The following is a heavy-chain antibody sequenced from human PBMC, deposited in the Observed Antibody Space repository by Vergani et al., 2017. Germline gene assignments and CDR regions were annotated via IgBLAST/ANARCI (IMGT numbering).Heavy chain of an antibody. D-gene: IGHD2-2*01. CDR1: GGSISSGSYY. V-gene: IGHV4-61*02. Sequence: QVQLQESGPGLVKPSQTLSLTCTVSGGSISSGSYYWSWIRQPAGKGLEWIGRIYTSGSTNYNPSLKSRVTISVDTSKNQFSLKLSSVTAADTAVYYCARDPDCSSTSCYGGHDAFDIWGQGTMVTVSS. J-gene: IGHJ3*02. CDR3: ARDPDCSSTSCYGGHDAFDI. CDR2: IYTSGST.